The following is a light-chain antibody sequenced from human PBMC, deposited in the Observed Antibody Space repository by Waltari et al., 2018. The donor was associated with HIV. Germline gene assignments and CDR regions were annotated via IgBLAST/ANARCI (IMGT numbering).Light chain of an antibody. CDR3: LQHDSYPYT. J-gene: IGKJ2*01. V-gene: IGKV5-2*01. Sequence: ETTLTQSPEFMSATPGDKVNISCKASEDIDDNLNWYQQKPGKAAVLIILVATTLVPGIPPRFSGSVSGTDFTLTINFIDSEDAAYYFCLQHDSYPYTFGQETKLEIK. CDR2: VAT. CDR1: EDIDDN.